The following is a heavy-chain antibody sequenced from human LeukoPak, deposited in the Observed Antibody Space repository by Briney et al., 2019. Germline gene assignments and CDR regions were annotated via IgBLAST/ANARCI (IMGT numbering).Heavy chain of an antibody. J-gene: IGHJ4*02. CDR3: ARVPPTRGGNSVESFGY. D-gene: IGHD4-23*01. Sequence: GASVKVSCKASGYTFTSYYMHWVRQAPGQGLEWMGIINPSGGSTSYAQKFQGRVTMTRDTSTSTVYMELSSLRSEDTAVYYCARVPPTRGGNSVESFGYWGQGTLVTVSS. V-gene: IGHV1-46*01. CDR1: GYTFTSYY. CDR2: INPSGGST.